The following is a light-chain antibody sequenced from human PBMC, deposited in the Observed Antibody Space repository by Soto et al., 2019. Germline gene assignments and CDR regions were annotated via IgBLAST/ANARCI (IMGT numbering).Light chain of an antibody. J-gene: IGKJ1*01. Sequence: DIQMTQSPSTLSASVGDRVTITCRASQRINSWLAWYQQKPGKAPNLLIYDASTLESGVPSRFSGSGPGTEFTLTITSLQPGDFASYYCQQYEALWTFGQGTKVEIK. CDR1: QRINSW. CDR3: QQYEALWT. V-gene: IGKV1-5*01. CDR2: DAS.